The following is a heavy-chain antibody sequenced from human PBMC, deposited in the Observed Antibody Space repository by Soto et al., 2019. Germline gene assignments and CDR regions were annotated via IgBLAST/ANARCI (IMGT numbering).Heavy chain of an antibody. V-gene: IGHV1-8*01. CDR2: MNPNSGNT. D-gene: IGHD3-10*01. J-gene: IGHJ4*02. Sequence: ASVKVSCKASGYTFTSYDINWVRQATGQGLEWMGWMNPNSGNTGYAQKFQGRVTMTRNTSISTAYMELSSLRSEDTAVYYCARGRAIGSRFSEGLFIWGQGTLVTVSS. CDR3: ARGRAIGSRFSEGLFI. CDR1: GYTFTSYD.